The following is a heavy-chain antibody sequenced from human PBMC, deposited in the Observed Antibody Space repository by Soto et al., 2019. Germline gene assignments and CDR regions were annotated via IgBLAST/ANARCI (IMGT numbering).Heavy chain of an antibody. CDR2: ISGSGGST. D-gene: IGHD6-19*01. Sequence: GGSLRLSCTTSGFTFSFYAMSWVRQAPGKGLEWVSAISGSGGSTYYADSVKGRFTISRDNSKNTLYLQMNSLRAEDTAVYCCAKDRIAVAGTPHFDYWGQGTLVTVS. J-gene: IGHJ4*02. V-gene: IGHV3-23*01. CDR1: GFTFSFYA. CDR3: AKDRIAVAGTPHFDY.